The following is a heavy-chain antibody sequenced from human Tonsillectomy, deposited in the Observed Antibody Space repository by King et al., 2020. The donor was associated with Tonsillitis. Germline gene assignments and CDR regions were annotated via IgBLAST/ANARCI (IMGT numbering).Heavy chain of an antibody. CDR2: INHSGGST. V-gene: IGHV1-46*01. J-gene: IGHJ4*02. D-gene: IGHD3-22*01. CDR3: ARDPDYYFRSGYYAKYYFDY. Sequence: VQLVESGAEVKKPGASGKVYCKASGYTFTSYYMHWVRQAPGQGLEWMGIINHSGGSTSYAQKFQGRVTMTRDTSTSTVYMELSSLRSEDTAVYYCARDPDYYFRSGYYAKYYFDYWVQGTLVAVSS. CDR1: GYTFTSYY.